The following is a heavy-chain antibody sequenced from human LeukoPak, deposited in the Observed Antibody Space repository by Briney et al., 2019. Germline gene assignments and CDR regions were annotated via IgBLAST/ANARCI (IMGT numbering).Heavy chain of an antibody. CDR3: ARVAAGWLRYFDY. CDR1: GYTFTSYY. J-gene: IGHJ4*02. Sequence: ASVKVSCKASGYTFTSYYMHWVRQAPGQELEWMGIINPSGGSTSYAQRFQGRVTMTRDMSTSTVYMELSSLRSEDTAAYYCARVAAGWLRYFDYWGQGTLVTVSS. V-gene: IGHV1-46*01. D-gene: IGHD5-12*01. CDR2: INPSGGST.